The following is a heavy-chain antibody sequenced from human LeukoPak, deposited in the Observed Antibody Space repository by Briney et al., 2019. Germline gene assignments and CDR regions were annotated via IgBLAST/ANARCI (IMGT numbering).Heavy chain of an antibody. J-gene: IGHJ4*02. Sequence: PSETLSLTCSVSGGSISSGYYWGWIRQAPGKGLEWIGITSYSGNTYYNPSLKSRVTISVDTSKNQFSLNVKSVTAADTAVYSCARLVGGGLWYFDCWGQGALVTVSS. CDR3: ARLVGGGLWYFDC. V-gene: IGHV4-39*01. D-gene: IGHD2-15*01. CDR1: GGSISSGYY. CDR2: TSYSGNT.